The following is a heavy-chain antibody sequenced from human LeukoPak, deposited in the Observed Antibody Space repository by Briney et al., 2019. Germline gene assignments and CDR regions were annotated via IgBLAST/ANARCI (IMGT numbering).Heavy chain of an antibody. CDR2: INSDGSST. D-gene: IGHD6-13*01. CDR3: ARIASHSSSWYDGGS. CDR1: GFTFSNYA. J-gene: IGHJ5*02. Sequence: GGSLRLSCAVSGFTFSNYAMSWVRQAPGKGLVWVSRINSDGSSTTYADSVKGRFTISRDNAKNTLYLQMNSLRAEDTGVYYCARIASHSSSWYDGGSWGQGTLVTVSS. V-gene: IGHV3-74*01.